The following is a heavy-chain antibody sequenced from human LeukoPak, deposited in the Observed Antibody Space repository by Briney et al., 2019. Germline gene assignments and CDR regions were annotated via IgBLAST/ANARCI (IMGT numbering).Heavy chain of an antibody. J-gene: IGHJ4*02. CDR3: ARGPTAYYFDY. CDR1: GGSISSYY. V-gene: IGHV4-59*01. Sequence: SETLSLTCTVSGGSISSYYWSWIRQPPGKGLEWIGYIYYSGSTNYNPSLKSRVTISVDTSKNQFSLKLSSVAAADTAVYYCARGPTAYYFDYWGQGTLVTVSS. CDR2: IYYSGST.